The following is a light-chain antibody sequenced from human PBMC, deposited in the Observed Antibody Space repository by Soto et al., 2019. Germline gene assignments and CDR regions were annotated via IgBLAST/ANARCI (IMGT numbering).Light chain of an antibody. V-gene: IGKV1-5*01. J-gene: IGKJ1*01. CDR2: DAS. CDR1: RSVDLW. Sequence: DNRMTQSPSTLSASVGDRVTITCGASRSVDLWLAWYQQKPGKAPKLLIYDASSLQSGVPSRFSGSGYGTELTLTISSMQTDDFGTYYCQEYNSYTGTFGPGTKVDI. CDR3: QEYNSYTGT.